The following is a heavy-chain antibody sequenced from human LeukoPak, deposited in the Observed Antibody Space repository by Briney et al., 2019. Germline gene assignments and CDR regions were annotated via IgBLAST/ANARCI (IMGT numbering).Heavy chain of an antibody. D-gene: IGHD5-18*01. CDR2: IWYDGSKR. Sequence: GGSLRLSCAASGFTFSNHGIHWVRQAPGKGLEWVSAIWYDGSKRCYADSVKGRFTISRDDPKNTVYLQMNSLRADDTAVYYCARDPQHSMDVWGQGTTVTVSS. CDR3: ARDPQHSMDV. CDR1: GFTFSNHG. J-gene: IGHJ6*02. V-gene: IGHV3-33*01.